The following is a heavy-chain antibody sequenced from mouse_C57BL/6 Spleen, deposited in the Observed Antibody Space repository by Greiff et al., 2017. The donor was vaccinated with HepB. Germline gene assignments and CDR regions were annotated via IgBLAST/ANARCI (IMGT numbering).Heavy chain of an antibody. J-gene: IGHJ2*01. CDR3: AFYDGYYLTGKDDY. V-gene: IGHV1-59*01. CDR2: IDPSDSYT. CDR1: GYTFTSYW. Sequence: QVQLQQPGAELVRPGTSVKLSCKASGYTFTSYWMHWVKQRPGQGLEWIGVIDPSDSYTNYNQKFKGKATLTVDTSSSTAYMQLSSLTSEDSAVYYCAFYDGYYLTGKDDYWGQGTTLPVSS. D-gene: IGHD2-3*01.